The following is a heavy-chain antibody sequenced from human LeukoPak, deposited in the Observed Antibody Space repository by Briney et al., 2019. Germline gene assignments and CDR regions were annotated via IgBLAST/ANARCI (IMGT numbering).Heavy chain of an antibody. CDR3: ASGFRGQLGYFDY. Sequence: SETLSLTCTVSGGSISSYYWSWIRQPPGKGLEWIGFLYYSGSTNYNPPLKSRVTISVDTSKNQFSLNLSSVTAADTAVYYCASGFRGQLGYFDYWGQGTLVTVSS. CDR1: GGSISSYY. CDR2: LYYSGST. J-gene: IGHJ4*02. D-gene: IGHD1-1*01. V-gene: IGHV4-59*01.